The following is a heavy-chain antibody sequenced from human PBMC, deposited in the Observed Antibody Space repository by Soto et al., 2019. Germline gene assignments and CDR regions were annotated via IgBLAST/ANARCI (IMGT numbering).Heavy chain of an antibody. J-gene: IGHJ4*02. CDR3: ATNPHYFGFDY. CDR2: IFWDDDA. Sequence: SGPTLVNPPQPLTLTCTFSGFSLSTNGVAVGWIRQPPGKALEWLALIFWDDDARYSPSLKSRLTITKDTSKNQVVLTMNNMKPLDTATNLCATNPHYFGFDYWGQGTLVTVSS. V-gene: IGHV2-5*02. D-gene: IGHD3-10*01. CDR1: GFSLSTNGVA.